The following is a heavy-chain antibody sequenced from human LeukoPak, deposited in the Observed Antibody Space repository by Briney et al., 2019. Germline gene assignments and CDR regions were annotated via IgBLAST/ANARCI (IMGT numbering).Heavy chain of an antibody. V-gene: IGHV3-21*01. J-gene: IGHJ4*02. Sequence: PGGSLRLSCAASGFTFSSYSMNWVRQAPGKGLEWVSSISSSSSYIYYADSVKGRFTIFRDNAKNSLYLQMNSLRAEDTAVYYCARDQHEDYFDYWGQGTLVTVSS. CDR2: ISSSSSYI. CDR3: ARDQHEDYFDY. CDR1: GFTFSSYS.